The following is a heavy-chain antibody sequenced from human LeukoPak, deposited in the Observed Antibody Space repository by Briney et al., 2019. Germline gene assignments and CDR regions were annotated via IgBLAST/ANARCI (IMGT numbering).Heavy chain of an antibody. V-gene: IGHV1-2*02. Sequence: ASVKVSCKASGYTFTGYYMHWVRQAPGQGLEWMGWINPNSGGTNYAQKFQGRVTMTRDTSISTAYMELSRLRSDDTAVYYCVSGHIVVVPAAIRFDYWGQGTLVTVSS. J-gene: IGHJ4*02. CDR2: INPNSGGT. D-gene: IGHD2-2*01. CDR3: VSGHIVVVPAAIRFDY. CDR1: GYTFTGYY.